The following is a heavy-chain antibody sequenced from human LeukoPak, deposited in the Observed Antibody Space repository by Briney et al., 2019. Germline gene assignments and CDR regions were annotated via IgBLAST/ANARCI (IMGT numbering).Heavy chain of an antibody. CDR2: IYYSGST. Sequence: SETLSLTCTVSGGSISSSSYYWGWIRQPPGKGLEWIGSIYYSGSTYYNPSLKSRVTISVDTSKNQFSLKLSSVTAADTAVYYCARRVGAKSRTFYYYYMDVWGKGTTVTVSS. CDR1: GGSISSSSYY. V-gene: IGHV4-39*07. J-gene: IGHJ6*03. D-gene: IGHD1-26*01. CDR3: ARRVGAKSRTFYYYYMDV.